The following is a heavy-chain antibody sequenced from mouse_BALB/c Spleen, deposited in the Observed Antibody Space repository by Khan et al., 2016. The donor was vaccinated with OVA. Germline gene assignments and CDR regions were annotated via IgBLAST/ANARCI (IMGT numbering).Heavy chain of an antibody. Sequence: QVQLQQPGAELVNPGASLNLSCKASGYTLTSYWMHWVKQRPGQGLEWIGEINPSNGRTNYNEKFKSKATLTVDKSSSTAYMQLSSPTSEDSAVYYGARQLINFDYGGQGTTLTVSS. D-gene: IGHD1-3*01. V-gene: IGHV1S81*02. CDR3: ARQLINFDY. CDR1: GYTLTSYW. CDR2: INPSNGRT. J-gene: IGHJ2*01.